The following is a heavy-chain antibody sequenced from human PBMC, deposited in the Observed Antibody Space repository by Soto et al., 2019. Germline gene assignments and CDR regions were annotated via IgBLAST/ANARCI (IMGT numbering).Heavy chain of an antibody. CDR2: ISIGSSTI. D-gene: IGHD3-22*01. V-gene: IGHV3-48*02. Sequence: EVQLVESGGGLVQPGGSLRLSCEASGFTFSSNGMNWVRQAPGKGLEWVSFISIGSSTIHYADSVRGRFTISRDNAKNSLYRQMNSLRDEDTAVYYCARDLGVYDSDIRTHIPHLDSWCQGTLVTVSS. CDR1: GFTFSSNG. CDR3: ARDLGVYDSDIRTHIPHLDS. J-gene: IGHJ4*02.